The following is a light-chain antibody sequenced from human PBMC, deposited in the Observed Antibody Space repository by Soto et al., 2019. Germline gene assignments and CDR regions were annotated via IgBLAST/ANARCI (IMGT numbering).Light chain of an antibody. CDR2: QDS. Sequence: SYELTQPPSVSVSPGQTASITCSGDKLGAKYACWYQQKPGQSPVLVIFQDSKRPSGIPERFSGSNSGNTATLTISGTQAMDEADYYCQAWDSSTDVVFGGGTKVTVL. CDR3: QAWDSSTDVV. V-gene: IGLV3-1*01. J-gene: IGLJ2*01. CDR1: KLGAKY.